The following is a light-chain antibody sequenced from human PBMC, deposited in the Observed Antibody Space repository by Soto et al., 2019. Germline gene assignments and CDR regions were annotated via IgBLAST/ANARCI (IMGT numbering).Light chain of an antibody. V-gene: IGLV2-8*01. Sequence: QSVLTQPPSASGSPGQSVTISCTGTSSDVGGYNYVSWYQQHPGKAPKLMIYEVSKRPSGVPDRFSGSKSGNTASLTVSGLQAEDEADYYCSSYGGINNLVFGGGTKLT. CDR1: SSDVGGYNY. CDR2: EVS. J-gene: IGLJ2*01. CDR3: SSYGGINNLV.